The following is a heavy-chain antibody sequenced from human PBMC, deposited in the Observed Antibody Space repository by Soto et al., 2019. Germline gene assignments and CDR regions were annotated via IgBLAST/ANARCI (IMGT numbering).Heavy chain of an antibody. D-gene: IGHD3-22*01. CDR1: GGLFSSYA. J-gene: IGHJ4*02. Sequence: QEQLVQSGAEVKKSGSSVKVSCKDTGGLFSSYAVSWVRQAPGQGLKWMGGIIPVFDTVYYAQKFQGSVTITADESTNTAYMALSSLRSEDTAMFYCARGGSGYVWFNEFWGQGTLVTVSS. V-gene: IGHV1-69*01. CDR2: IIPVFDTV. CDR3: ARGGSGYVWFNEF.